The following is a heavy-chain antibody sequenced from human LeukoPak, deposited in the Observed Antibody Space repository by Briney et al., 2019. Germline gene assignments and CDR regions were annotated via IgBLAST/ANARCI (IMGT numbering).Heavy chain of an antibody. V-gene: IGHV4-34*01. CDR2: INHSGST. D-gene: IGHD2-15*01. CDR1: GGSFSGYY. CDR3: VRDRGGTDLYYYYYGMDV. Sequence: KPSETLSLTCAVYGGSFSGYYWSWIRQPPGKGLEWIGEINHSGSTNYNPSLKSRVTISVDTSKNQFSLKLSSVTAADTAVYYCVRDRGGTDLYYYYYGMDVWGQGTTVTVSS. J-gene: IGHJ6*02.